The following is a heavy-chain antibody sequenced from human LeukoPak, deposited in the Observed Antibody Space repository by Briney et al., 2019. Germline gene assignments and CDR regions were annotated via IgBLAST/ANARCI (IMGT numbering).Heavy chain of an antibody. CDR2: IDPNSGGT. CDR1: AYTFTGYH. V-gene: IGHV1-2*02. CDR3: AKTLYIAAAPGGFDY. J-gene: IGHJ4*02. D-gene: IGHD6-13*01. Sequence: GASVKVSCKASAYTFTGYHMHWVRQAPGQGLEWMGWIDPNSGGTSYAQKFQGRVTMTRDTSISTAYMELRRLRSDDTAVYYCAKTLYIAAAPGGFDYWGQGTLVAVSS.